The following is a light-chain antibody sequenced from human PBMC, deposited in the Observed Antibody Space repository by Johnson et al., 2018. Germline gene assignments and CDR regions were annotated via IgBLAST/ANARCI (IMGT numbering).Light chain of an antibody. Sequence: SVLTQPPSVSAAPGQKVTISCSGSSSNIGNNCVSWYQQLPGTAPKLLIYENNKRPSGIPDRFSGSKSGTSATLGITGLQTGDEADYYCGTWDSSLSAVNVFGTGTKVTVL. CDR1: SSNIGNNC. CDR3: GTWDSSLSAVNV. J-gene: IGLJ1*01. CDR2: ENN. V-gene: IGLV1-51*02.